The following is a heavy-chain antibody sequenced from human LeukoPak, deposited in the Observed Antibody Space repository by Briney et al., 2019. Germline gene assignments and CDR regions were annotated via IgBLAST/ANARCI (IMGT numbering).Heavy chain of an antibody. V-gene: IGHV3-66*01. J-gene: IGHJ4*02. CDR1: GPTVSSNY. CDR3: ARVGSGNTYGYGDY. Sequence: GGSLRLSCAATGPTVSSNYMSWVRQVPGKGLEWVSVFYNGINTYYADSVKGRFTTSRDNSKNTLYLQMNSLRVEDTAVYFCARVGSGNTYGYGDYWGQGTLVTVSS. D-gene: IGHD5-18*01. CDR2: FYNGINT.